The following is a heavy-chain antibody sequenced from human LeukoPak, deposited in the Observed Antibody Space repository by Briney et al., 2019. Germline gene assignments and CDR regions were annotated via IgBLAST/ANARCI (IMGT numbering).Heavy chain of an antibody. CDR3: ARDAAIYDSGAYYYLW. V-gene: IGHV1-69*13. Sequence: SVKVSCKASGGTFSRYVISWLRQAPGQGLEWMGGIIPMFGSANYAQKFQGRLTITADELTSTAYMELSSLRSEDTAVYYCARDAAIYDSGAYYYLWWGQGTLVTVSS. CDR2: IIPMFGSA. CDR1: GGTFSRYV. D-gene: IGHD3-22*01. J-gene: IGHJ4*02.